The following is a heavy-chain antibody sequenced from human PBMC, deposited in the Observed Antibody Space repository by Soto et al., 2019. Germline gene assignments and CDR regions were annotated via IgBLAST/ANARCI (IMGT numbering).Heavy chain of an antibody. CDR2: IGTAGDT. D-gene: IGHD3-10*01. V-gene: IGHV3-13*01. CDR1: GFTFSSYD. J-gene: IGHJ6*03. CDR3: ARAPRRMVRGVFADYYYYMDV. Sequence: GGSLRLSCAASGFTFSSYDMHWVRQATGKGLEWVSAIGTAGDTYYPGSVKGRFTISRENAKNSLYLQMNSLRAGDTAVYYCARAPRRMVRGVFADYYYYMDVWGKGTTVTV.